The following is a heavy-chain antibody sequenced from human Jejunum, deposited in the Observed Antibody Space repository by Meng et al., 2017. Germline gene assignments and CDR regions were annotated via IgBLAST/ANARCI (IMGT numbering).Heavy chain of an antibody. J-gene: IGHJ4*02. CDR3: ARRGGGSHDY. Sequence: SETLSLTCVVSGYSISSGYYWGWIRQPPGKGLEWIGTAYHSGSTYYNPSLKSRVTISLDTSKNQFSLNLSSVTAADTAVYYCARRGGGSHDYWGQGTLVTVSS. D-gene: IGHD3-16*01. CDR1: GYSISSGYY. CDR2: AYHSGST. V-gene: IGHV4-38-2*01.